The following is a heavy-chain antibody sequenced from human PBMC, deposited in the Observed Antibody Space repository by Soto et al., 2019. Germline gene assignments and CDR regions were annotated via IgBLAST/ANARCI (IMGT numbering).Heavy chain of an antibody. V-gene: IGHV3-7*01. CDR2: IKPDGSAT. CDR3: ARAGYCGPGCYYYFDY. J-gene: IGHJ4*02. Sequence: EVQLVESGGGLVQPGGSLRLSCAVSGFTFGSYWMNWVRLIPGKGLEWVAYIKPDGSATYYVDSVKGRFTISRDNAKNSLYLQMNSLRVEDTSVYYCARAGYCGPGCYYYFDYWGQGTLVTSP. D-gene: IGHD2-21*02. CDR1: GFTFGSYW.